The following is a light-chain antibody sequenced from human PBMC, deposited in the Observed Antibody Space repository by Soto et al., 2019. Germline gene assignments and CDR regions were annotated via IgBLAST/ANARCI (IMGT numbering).Light chain of an antibody. J-gene: IGLJ1*01. CDR3: SSYTSTDPLYV. CDR2: EVS. V-gene: IGLV2-14*01. Sequence: QSALTQPGSVSGSPGQSITISCTGTSSDIGVYDFVSWYQQHPGKAPKLVISEVSNRPSGVSYRFSGSKSGNTASLTISGLQAEDEADYYCSSYTSTDPLYVFGTGTKVTVL. CDR1: SSDIGVYDF.